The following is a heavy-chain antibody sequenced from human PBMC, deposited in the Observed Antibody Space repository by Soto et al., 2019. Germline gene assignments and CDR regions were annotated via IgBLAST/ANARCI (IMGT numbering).Heavy chain of an antibody. Sequence: PSETLSPTCTVSGGSTSSDNYWSWIRQPPGKGLEWIGHIYYSGNTDYNPSLKSRLAISIDTSKNQFSLKLSSVTAADTAVYFCAREGGESSDGLYYFDSWGQGSLVTVYS. CDR3: AREGGESSDGLYYFDS. CDR2: IYYSGNT. D-gene: IGHD3-16*01. CDR1: GGSTSSDNY. J-gene: IGHJ4*02. V-gene: IGHV4-30-4*01.